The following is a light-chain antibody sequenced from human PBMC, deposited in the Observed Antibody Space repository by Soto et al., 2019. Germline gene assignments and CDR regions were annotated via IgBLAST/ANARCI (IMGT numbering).Light chain of an antibody. CDR1: GSNLDGTNY. Sequence: QSVLTHPPSASGTPGPKVSISVSGSGSNLDGTNYAYWYQQLPGAAPKLLMHSNNLRPSGVPERISGAKFGTAASLAISGLRSEDEAVYYCASWDDRLGAVIFGGGTKVTVL. V-gene: IGLV1-47*02. CDR2: SNN. J-gene: IGLJ2*01. CDR3: ASWDDRLGAVI.